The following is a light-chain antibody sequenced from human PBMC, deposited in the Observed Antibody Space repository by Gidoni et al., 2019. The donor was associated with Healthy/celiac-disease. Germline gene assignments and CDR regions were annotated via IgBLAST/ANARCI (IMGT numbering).Light chain of an antibody. Sequence: DIQMTQSPYSLSASVGDRVTITCQASQDISNYLNWYQQKPGKAPKLLIYDASNLETGVPSRFSGSGSGTDFTFTISSLQPEDIATYYCQQYDNLPRGFTFGPGTKVDIK. CDR3: QQYDNLPRGFT. V-gene: IGKV1-33*01. CDR1: QDISNY. J-gene: IGKJ3*01. CDR2: DAS.